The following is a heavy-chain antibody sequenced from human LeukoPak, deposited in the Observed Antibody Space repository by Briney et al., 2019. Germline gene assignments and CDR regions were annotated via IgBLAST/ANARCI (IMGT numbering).Heavy chain of an antibody. Sequence: PGGSLRLSCAASGFTFISYSMNWVRQAPGRGLGWVSYISSSSSTIYYADSVKGRFTISRDNAKNSLYLQMNSLRADDTAVYYCARDVQVATIYPLDYWGQGTLVTVSS. D-gene: IGHD5-12*01. CDR2: ISSSSSTI. J-gene: IGHJ4*02. V-gene: IGHV3-48*01. CDR1: GFTFISYS. CDR3: ARDVQVATIYPLDY.